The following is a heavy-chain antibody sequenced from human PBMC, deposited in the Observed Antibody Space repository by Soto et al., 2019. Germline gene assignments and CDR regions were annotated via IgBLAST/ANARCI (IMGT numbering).Heavy chain of an antibody. V-gene: IGHV3-21*01. J-gene: IGHJ4*03. CDR1: GFTFSSYS. CDR2: ISSSSFSI. D-gene: IGHD6-6*01. CDR3: ARNEPSNVAGIDD. Sequence: EVHLVESGGGLVKPGGSLRLSCAASGFTFSSYSMNWVRQAPGKGLEWVSSISSSSFSINYADSVKGRFSISRDNAQNSLHPQMNNLGAARRGVYYHARNEPSNVAGIDDGGQRVGVTGSS.